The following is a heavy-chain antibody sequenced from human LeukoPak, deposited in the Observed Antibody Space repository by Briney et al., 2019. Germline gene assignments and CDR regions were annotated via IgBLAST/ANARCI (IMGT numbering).Heavy chain of an antibody. CDR3: ARPVSSGDTDSDY. V-gene: IGHV4-34*01. CDR1: GGSFSGYY. CDR2: IYYSGST. Sequence: SETLSLTCAVYGGSFSGYYWSWIRQPPGKGLEWIGSIYYSGSTYYNSSLKSRVTISVDTSKNQFSLKLSSVTAADTAVYYCARPVSSGDTDSDYWGQGTLVTVSS. D-gene: IGHD5-18*01. J-gene: IGHJ4*02.